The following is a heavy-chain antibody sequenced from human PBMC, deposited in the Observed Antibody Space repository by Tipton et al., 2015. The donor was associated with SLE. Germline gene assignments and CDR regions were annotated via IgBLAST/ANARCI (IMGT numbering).Heavy chain of an antibody. CDR3: ARGRALVHLVVQPGECDY. V-gene: IGHV4-59*01. J-gene: IGHJ4*02. CDR2: ISYSGSI. D-gene: IGHD2-2*01. Sequence: LSLTCTVSGGSITSSYWSWIRQPPGKGLVWVGFISYSGSINYNPSLKSRLTISLDTSKNELSLTRTAVTAADTATYYCARGRALVHLVVQPGECDYRGQGTLVTVS. CDR1: GGSITSSY.